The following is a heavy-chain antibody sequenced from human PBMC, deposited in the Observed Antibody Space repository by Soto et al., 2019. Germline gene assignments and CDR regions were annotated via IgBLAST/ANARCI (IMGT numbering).Heavy chain of an antibody. D-gene: IGHD3-3*01. V-gene: IGHV1-69*01. CDR1: GGTFSSYA. J-gene: IGHJ5*02. CDR2: IIPIFGTA. CDR3: ARDMRAPTIFGVVNDWFDP. Sequence: QVQLVQSGAEVKKPGSSVKVSCKASGGTFSSYAISWVRQAPGQGLEWMGGIIPIFGTANYAQKFQGRVTITADESTSTAYMELSSLRSEDTAVYYWARDMRAPTIFGVVNDWFDPWGQGTLVTVSS.